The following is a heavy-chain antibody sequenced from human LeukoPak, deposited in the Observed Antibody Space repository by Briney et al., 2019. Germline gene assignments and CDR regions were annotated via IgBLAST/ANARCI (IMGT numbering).Heavy chain of an antibody. V-gene: IGHV3-15*01. CDR3: TTDPTDALDI. CDR2: IKSKPVGETT. Sequence: GGSLRLSCAASGFNFNIAWMSWVRQAPGKGLEWVGRIKSKPVGETTDYAAPVRGRFLISRDDSENTLYLEMNRLKTEDTAVYYCTTDPTDALDIWGQGTMVTLSS. CDR1: GFNFNIAW. J-gene: IGHJ3*02.